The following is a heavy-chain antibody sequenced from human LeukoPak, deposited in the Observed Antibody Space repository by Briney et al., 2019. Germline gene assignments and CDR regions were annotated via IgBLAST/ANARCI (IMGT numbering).Heavy chain of an antibody. D-gene: IGHD2-2*02. CDR2: ISGSGGST. Sequence: GGSLRLSCAASGFTFSSYAMSWVRQAPGKGLEWVSAISGSGGSTYYADSVKGRFTISRDNSKNPLYLQMNSLRAEDTAVYYCAKDRSHCSSTSCYTGFAFDIWDQGTMVTVSS. CDR1: GFTFSSYA. V-gene: IGHV3-23*01. CDR3: AKDRSHCSSTSCYTGFAFDI. J-gene: IGHJ3*02.